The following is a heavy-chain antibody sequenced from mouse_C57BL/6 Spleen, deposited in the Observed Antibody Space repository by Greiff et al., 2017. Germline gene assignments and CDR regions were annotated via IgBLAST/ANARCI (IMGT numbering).Heavy chain of an antibody. CDR2: IDPEDDDT. CDR3: IDYDWFAY. J-gene: IGHJ3*01. V-gene: IGHV14-1*01. CDR1: GFNIKAYY. Sequence: LEESGAELVRPGASVKLSCTASGFNIKAYYMHWVKQRPDPCLAWIGRIDPEDDDTEYAPKFPGKATMTADTASNTAYLQLSSLTSEDTAVYYCIDYDWFAYWGQGTLVTVSA. D-gene: IGHD2-4*01.